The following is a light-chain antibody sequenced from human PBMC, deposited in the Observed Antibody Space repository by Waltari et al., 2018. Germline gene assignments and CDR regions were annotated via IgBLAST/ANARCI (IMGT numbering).Light chain of an antibody. CDR1: QSVSSN. CDR3: QEYNTWLRWS. V-gene: IGKV3D-15*01. J-gene: IGKJ1*01. Sequence: EIVMTQSPATLSVSPGERATRSCRASQSVSSNLAWYQQKPGQAPRLLIFGASIRATGIPARFSGSGSGTEFTLTISSLQSEDFAVYYCQEYNTWLRWSFGQGTKVEIK. CDR2: GAS.